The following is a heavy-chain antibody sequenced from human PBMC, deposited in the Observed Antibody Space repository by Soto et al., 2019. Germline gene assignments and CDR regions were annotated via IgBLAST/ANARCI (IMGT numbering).Heavy chain of an antibody. J-gene: IGHJ5*02. V-gene: IGHV3-21*01. CDR3: ARASIAAAGRVFDP. CDR1: GGTFSSYS. CDR2: ISSSSSYI. Sequence: GASVKVSCKASGGTFSSYSMNWVRQAPGKGLEWVSSISSSSSYIYYADSVKGRFTISRDNAKNSLYLQMNSLRAEDTAVYYCARASIAAAGRVFDPWGQGTLVTVSS. D-gene: IGHD6-13*01.